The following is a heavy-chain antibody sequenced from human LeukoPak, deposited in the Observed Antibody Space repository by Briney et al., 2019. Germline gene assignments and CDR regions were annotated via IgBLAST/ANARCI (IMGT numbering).Heavy chain of an antibody. Sequence: ASVKVSCKASGYTFTCYGISWVRQAPGQGLEWMGWISAYSGNTNYAQNLQGRVTMTTDTSTSTAYMELRSLTSDDTAVYYCARDVWPYCGRPNCYLVSDPWGQGTLVSVSS. J-gene: IGHJ5*02. D-gene: IGHD2-2*01. CDR1: GYTFTCYG. CDR2: ISAYSGNT. CDR3: ARDVWPYCGRPNCYLVSDP. V-gene: IGHV1-18*01.